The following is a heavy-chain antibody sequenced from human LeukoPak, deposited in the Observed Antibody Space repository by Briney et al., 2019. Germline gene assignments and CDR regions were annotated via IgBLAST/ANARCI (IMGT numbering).Heavy chain of an antibody. V-gene: IGHV3-30*04. CDR3: AKNGEIVVVIPGPYFDY. J-gene: IGHJ4*02. Sequence: GGSLRLSCAASGFTFSSHAMHWVRQAPGKGLEWVAVISYDGSNKYYADSVKGRFTISRDNSKNTLYLQMNSLRAEDTAVYYCAKNGEIVVVIPGPYFDYWGQGTLVTVSS. D-gene: IGHD3-22*01. CDR2: ISYDGSNK. CDR1: GFTFSSHA.